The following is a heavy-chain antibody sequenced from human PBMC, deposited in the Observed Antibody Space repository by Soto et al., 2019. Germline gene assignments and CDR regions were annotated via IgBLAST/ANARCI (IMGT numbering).Heavy chain of an antibody. CDR3: ARCTNIVFWRGSYWFDP. V-gene: IGHV1-69*05. D-gene: IGHD2-8*01. CDR2: VMPMFGTA. J-gene: IGHJ5*02. Sequence: SVNVACKSSGGAFSSCAIRWVRQAPGQGLEWMGGVMPMFGTANCAQKFQGRVTMTTDTSTSTAYMELRRLRSDDMAVYYCARCTNIVFWRGSYWFDPCGQGTRVTVSS. CDR1: GGAFSSCA.